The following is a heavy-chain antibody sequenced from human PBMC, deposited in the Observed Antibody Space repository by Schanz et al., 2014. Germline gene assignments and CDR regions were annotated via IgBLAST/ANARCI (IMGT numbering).Heavy chain of an antibody. Sequence: VQLVESGGGLVQPGGSLRLSCVVSGFTFSDYYMSWIRQAPGKGLEWVSYISSSSIYTNYADSVKGRFTISRDNAKNSLYLQMNSLRAEDTAVYYCARDKGGYYPFDYWGQGTLVTVSS. J-gene: IGHJ4*02. D-gene: IGHD3-3*01. CDR2: ISSSSIYT. CDR1: GFTFSDYY. CDR3: ARDKGGYYPFDY. V-gene: IGHV3-11*06.